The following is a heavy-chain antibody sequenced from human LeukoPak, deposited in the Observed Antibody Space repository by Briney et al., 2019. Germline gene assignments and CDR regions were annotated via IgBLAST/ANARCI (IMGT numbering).Heavy chain of an antibody. CDR2: ISGSGGTS. J-gene: IGHJ4*02. CDR3: GTSGYSYGLDY. Sequence: GGSLRLSCVASEIIFSSYAMTWVRQAPGQGLEWVSTISGSGGTSDYADSVKGRFTVSRDNAKNTLYLQMNSLRAEDTAVYYCGTSGYSYGLDYWGQGTLVTVSS. CDR1: EIIFSSYA. V-gene: IGHV3-23*01. D-gene: IGHD5-18*01.